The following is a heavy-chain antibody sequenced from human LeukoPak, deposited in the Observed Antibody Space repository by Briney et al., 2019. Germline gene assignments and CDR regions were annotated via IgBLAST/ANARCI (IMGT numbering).Heavy chain of an antibody. CDR1: GFSVSSNY. CDR2: IYSDGST. J-gene: IGHJ4*02. D-gene: IGHD5-18*01. Sequence: GGSLRLSCAASGFSVSSNYMTWVRQAPGKGLEWVSLIYSDGSTYYADSVKGRFAFPRDNSKNTVYLQMNSLRAEDTAVYYCASLQLWYGPFDYWGQGTLVTVSS. CDR3: ASLQLWYGPFDY. V-gene: IGHV3-53*01.